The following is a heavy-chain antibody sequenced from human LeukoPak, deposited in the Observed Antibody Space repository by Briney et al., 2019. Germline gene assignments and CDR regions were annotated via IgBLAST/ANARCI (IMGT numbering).Heavy chain of an antibody. Sequence: GRPLRLSCAASGFIFSSYGMHWVRQAPGKGLEWVAVIWHDGSNNDYGDSVKGRFTISRDNSKNTVYLQMNSLRAEDTAVYYCARDTTTLLAFDYWGQGTPVTVSS. CDR2: IWHDGSNN. J-gene: IGHJ4*02. V-gene: IGHV3-33*01. CDR3: ARDTTTLLAFDY. D-gene: IGHD1-14*01. CDR1: GFIFSSYG.